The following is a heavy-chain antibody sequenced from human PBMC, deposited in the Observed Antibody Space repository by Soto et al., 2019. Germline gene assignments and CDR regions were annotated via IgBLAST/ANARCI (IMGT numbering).Heavy chain of an antibody. CDR3: VSGSSVQSYTSAWHRHYFDA. D-gene: IGHD3-22*01. J-gene: IGHJ5*02. CDR2: ISSNSFTT. CDR1: GFTFSSYA. Sequence: PGGSLRLSCAASGFTFSSYAMSWVRQAPVKGLEWVSYISSNSFTTYYADSVKGRFSISRDNAKNSVLLQMNSLRADDTAVYCCVSGSSVQSYTSAWHRHYFDAWGQGTRVTVSS. V-gene: IGHV3-48*04.